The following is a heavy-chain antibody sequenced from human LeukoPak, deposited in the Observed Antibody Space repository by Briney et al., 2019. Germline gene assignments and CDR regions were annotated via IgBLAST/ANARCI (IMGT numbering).Heavy chain of an antibody. Sequence: GGSLRLSCAASGFTFSSYAMHWVRQAPGKGLEWVAVISYDGSNKYYADSVKGRFTISRDNSKNTLYLQMNSLRAEDTAVYYCARVRVSYGLRDYFDYWGQGTLVTVSS. CDR2: ISYDGSNK. CDR1: GFTFSSYA. J-gene: IGHJ4*02. V-gene: IGHV3-30-3*01. D-gene: IGHD5-18*01. CDR3: ARVRVSYGLRDYFDY.